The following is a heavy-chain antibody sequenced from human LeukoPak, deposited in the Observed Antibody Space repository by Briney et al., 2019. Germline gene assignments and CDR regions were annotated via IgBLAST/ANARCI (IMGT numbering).Heavy chain of an antibody. Sequence: GGSLRLSCAASGFTFSTYAMSWVRQAPGKGLEWVSVITGSGGNTYYADSVKGRFTISRDNSKNTLYLQMNSLRAEDTALYYCAKTMTSRSTFDFWGQGTLVTVSS. CDR2: ITGSGGNT. CDR3: AKTMTSRSTFDF. V-gene: IGHV3-23*01. J-gene: IGHJ4*02. CDR1: GFTFSTYA.